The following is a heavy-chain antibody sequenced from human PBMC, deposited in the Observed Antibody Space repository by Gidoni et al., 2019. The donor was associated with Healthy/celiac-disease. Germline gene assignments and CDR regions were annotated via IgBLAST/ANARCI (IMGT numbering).Heavy chain of an antibody. V-gene: IGHV4-31*01. CDR2: IYYSGST. CDR3: ARGFVLVAALDY. J-gene: IGHJ4*02. Sequence: QMQMQESCPRLVRTSQTLSITYNVSGGSISSCGYYWSWIRQHPGKGLEWIGYIYYSGSTSYTPSLKSLVTISVDTSKNQLSLKLTSVTAADTSLYYCARGFVLVAALDYWGQGTLVTVSS. CDR1: GGSISSCGYY. D-gene: IGHD2-15*01.